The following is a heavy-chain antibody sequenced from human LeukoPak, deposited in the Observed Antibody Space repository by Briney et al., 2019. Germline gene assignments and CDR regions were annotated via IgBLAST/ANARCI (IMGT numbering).Heavy chain of an antibody. V-gene: IGHV3-66*02. J-gene: IGHJ4*02. CDR3: ATFSNWYY. D-gene: IGHD1-1*01. CDR2: LYNAGST. CDR1: GFTVSNKY. Sequence: PGGSLRLSCVASGFTVSNKYMSWVRQAPGKGLEWVSVLYNAGSTYYADSVKGRFTISRDNSKNTLYLQMNSLRAEDTAVYYCATFSNWYYWGQGTLVTVSS.